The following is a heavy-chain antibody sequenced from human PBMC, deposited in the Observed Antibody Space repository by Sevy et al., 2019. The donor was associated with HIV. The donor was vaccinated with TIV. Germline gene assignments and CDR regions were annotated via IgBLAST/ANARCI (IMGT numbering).Heavy chain of an antibody. CDR1: GFTFSSYA. Sequence: GGSLRLSCAASGFTFSSYAMSWVHQAPGKGLEWVSAISGSGGSTYYADSVKGRFTISRDNSKNTLYLQMNSLRAEDTAVYYCAKDPLKAAYGSGSGLAAFDIWGQGTMVTVSS. V-gene: IGHV3-23*01. CDR2: ISGSGGST. D-gene: IGHD3-10*01. CDR3: AKDPLKAAYGSGSGLAAFDI. J-gene: IGHJ3*02.